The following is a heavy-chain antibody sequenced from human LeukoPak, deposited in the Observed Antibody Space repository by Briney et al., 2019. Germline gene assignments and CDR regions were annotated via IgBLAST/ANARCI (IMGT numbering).Heavy chain of an antibody. V-gene: IGHV4-59*08. CDR3: ARLPNGSSPGYCFDY. Sequence: SETLSLTCTVSGGSISSYYWSWIRQPPGKGLEWIGYIYYSGSTNYNPSLKSRVTISVDTSKNQFSLKLSSVTAADTAVYYCARLPNGSSPGYCFDYWGQGTLVTVSS. J-gene: IGHJ4*02. CDR1: GGSISSYY. D-gene: IGHD5-24*01. CDR2: IYYSGST.